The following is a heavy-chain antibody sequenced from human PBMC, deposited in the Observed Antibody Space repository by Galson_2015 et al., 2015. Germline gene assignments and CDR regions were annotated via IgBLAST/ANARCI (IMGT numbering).Heavy chain of an antibody. Sequence: SLRLSCAASGFTFSSFWMHWVRQTPGKGLVWVSRMNSDGRIIDYADSVKGRFTISRDNAKNTLDLQMNSLRVEDTAVYYCVRGSSGGFGVDVLGQGTTVTVSS. V-gene: IGHV3-74*01. D-gene: IGHD6-19*01. CDR3: VRGSSGGFGVDV. CDR1: GFTFSSFW. J-gene: IGHJ6*02. CDR2: MNSDGRII.